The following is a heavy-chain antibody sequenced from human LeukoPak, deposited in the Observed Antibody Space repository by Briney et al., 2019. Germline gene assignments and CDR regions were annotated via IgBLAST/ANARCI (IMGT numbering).Heavy chain of an antibody. CDR1: GFTFSSYA. CDR2: LSGSDEST. Sequence: GGSLRLSCAASGFTFSSYAMSWVRQAPGKGLEWVSGLSGSDESTYYADSVKGRFTISRDNPKNTLYLQMNNLRVEDTALYYCAKVNYGDVWGWFDPWGQGTLVTFSS. J-gene: IGHJ5*02. D-gene: IGHD4-17*01. CDR3: AKVNYGDVWGWFDP. V-gene: IGHV3-23*01.